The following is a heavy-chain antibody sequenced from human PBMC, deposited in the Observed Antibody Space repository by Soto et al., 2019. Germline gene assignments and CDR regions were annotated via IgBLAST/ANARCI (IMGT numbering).Heavy chain of an antibody. CDR1: GYTFTSYA. Sequence: QVQLVQSGAEVKKPGASVKVSCKASGYTFTSYAMHWVRQAPGQRLEWMGWINAGNGNTKYSQKFQGRVTITRDTSASTAYMELSSLRSEDTAVYYCASTLSPVCSGGSCYFSGMDVWGQGTTVTVSS. D-gene: IGHD2-15*01. CDR3: ASTLSPVCSGGSCYFSGMDV. V-gene: IGHV1-3*01. J-gene: IGHJ6*02. CDR2: INAGNGNT.